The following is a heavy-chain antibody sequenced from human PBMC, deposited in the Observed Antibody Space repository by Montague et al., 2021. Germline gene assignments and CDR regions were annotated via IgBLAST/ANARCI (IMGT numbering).Heavy chain of an antibody. CDR2: ITLDGSST. V-gene: IGHV3-74*01. D-gene: IGHD6-13*01. CDR3: ARNLASAAPGAFDI. Sequence: SLRLSCAASGFSFSSYWMHWVHQAPGKGLLWVSRITLDGSSTTFADSVKGRFTTSRGNAKATLYLQMNSLRVEDTAVYYCARNLASAAPGAFDIWGQGTMVTVSS. J-gene: IGHJ3*02. CDR1: GFSFSSYW.